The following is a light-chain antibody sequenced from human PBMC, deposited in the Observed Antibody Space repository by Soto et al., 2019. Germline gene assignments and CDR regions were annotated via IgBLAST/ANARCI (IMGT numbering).Light chain of an antibody. J-gene: IGLJ2*01. CDR3: AAWDDSLSGQVV. Sequence: QSVLTQPPSASGTPGQRVTISCSGSSSNIGSNYVYWYQQLPGTAPKLLIYRNNQRPSGVPDRFSGSKSGTSASLAISGLRSEDEADYYCAAWDDSLSGQVVFGGGTKGTVL. CDR1: SSNIGSNY. V-gene: IGLV1-47*01. CDR2: RNN.